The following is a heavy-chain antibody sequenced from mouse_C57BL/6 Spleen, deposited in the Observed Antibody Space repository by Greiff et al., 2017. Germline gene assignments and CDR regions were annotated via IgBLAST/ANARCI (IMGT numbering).Heavy chain of an antibody. CDR2: IRLKSDNYAT. J-gene: IGHJ2*01. V-gene: IGHV6-3*01. CDR1: GFTFSNYW. CDR3: TGGGFTTVADY. D-gene: IGHD1-1*01. Sequence: EVKLEESGGGLVQPGGSMKLSCVASGFTFSNYWMNWVRQSPEKGLEWVAQIRLKSDNYATHYAESVKGRFTISRDDSKSSVYLQMNNLSAEDTGIYYCTGGGFTTVADYWGQGTTLTVAS.